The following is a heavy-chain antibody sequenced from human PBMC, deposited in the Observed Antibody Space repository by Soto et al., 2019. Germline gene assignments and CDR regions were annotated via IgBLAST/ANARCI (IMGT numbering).Heavy chain of an antibody. D-gene: IGHD3-3*01. CDR3: ARGGGVGVAGSAAFDM. CDR2: INPATGAA. Sequence: QLHLVQSGAVVKKPGASVTVSCSASGYPVTAYYMHWVRQAPGRGLEWMGGINPATGAAKYTQTFQGRVTMTRAPSTSTVLMELSGLTSADTAVFYWARGGGVGVAGSAAFDMWGQGTLVTVSS. CDR1: GYPVTAYY. V-gene: IGHV1-2*02. J-gene: IGHJ3*02.